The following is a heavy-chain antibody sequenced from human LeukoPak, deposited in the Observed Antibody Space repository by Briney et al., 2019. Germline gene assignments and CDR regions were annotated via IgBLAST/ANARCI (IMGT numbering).Heavy chain of an antibody. CDR1: GDSVSNNNAA. Sequence: SQTLSLTCGISGDSVSNNNAAWNWIRQSPSRGLEWLGRTYYRSKWHNDYAVSVKSRITINPDTSKNQFSLQLNSVSPEDTAVYYCAHSSGYFDYWGQGTVVTVSS. CDR2: TYYRSKWHN. D-gene: IGHD3-22*01. J-gene: IGHJ4*02. V-gene: IGHV6-1*01. CDR3: AHSSGYFDY.